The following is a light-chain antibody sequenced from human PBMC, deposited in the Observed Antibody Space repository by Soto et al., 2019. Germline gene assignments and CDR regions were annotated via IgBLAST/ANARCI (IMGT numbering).Light chain of an antibody. CDR1: NSHIGDNY. Sequence: QSVLTQPPSVSAAPVQKVTISCSGSNSHIGDNYVAWYQYSPGTASNLLIYDNNQRPSWIPDPLSGSKSGTSATLAITGLQTGDEADYYCATWDGGLSVVVFGGGTKLTVL. V-gene: IGLV1-51*01. J-gene: IGLJ3*02. CDR3: ATWDGGLSVVV. CDR2: DNN.